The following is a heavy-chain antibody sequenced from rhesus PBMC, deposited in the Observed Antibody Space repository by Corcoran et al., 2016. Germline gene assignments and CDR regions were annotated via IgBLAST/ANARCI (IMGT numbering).Heavy chain of an antibody. J-gene: IGHJ4*01. CDR3: ARAPGMAAATQY. CDR2: IYGSGGST. V-gene: IGHV4-93*01. Sequence: QVQLQESGPAVVKPSETLSLTCAVSGGSISSSNWWSWIRQSPGKGLEWIGGIYGSGGSTEYNPSLQSRVTISKDTSKNQFSLKLSSVTAADTAVYYCARAPGMAAATQYWGQGVLVTVSS. D-gene: IGHD6-25*01. CDR1: GGSISSSNW.